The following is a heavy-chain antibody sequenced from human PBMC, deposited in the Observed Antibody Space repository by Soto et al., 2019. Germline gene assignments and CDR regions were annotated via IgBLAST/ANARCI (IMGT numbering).Heavy chain of an antibody. V-gene: IGHV4-30-2*01. CDR3: DRVPDY. CDR1: GGSISNGGYS. Sequence: SQTLSLTCAVSGGSISNGGYSWSWIRQPPGKGLEWIGYMYHSGSTYYNPSLKSRVTISIDRSKNQFSLKLSSVTAADTAVYYCDRVPDYCGEGILVTVSS. CDR2: MYHSGST. D-gene: IGHD2-2*01. J-gene: IGHJ4*02.